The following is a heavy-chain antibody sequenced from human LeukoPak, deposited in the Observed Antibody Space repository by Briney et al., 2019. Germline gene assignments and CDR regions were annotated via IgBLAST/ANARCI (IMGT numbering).Heavy chain of an antibody. CDR2: ITSSSSYI. CDR3: ASGRNVGITGTTGAFDI. V-gene: IGHV3-21*01. J-gene: IGHJ3*02. Sequence: GGSLSLSCAASGFTFSSYSMNWVRQAPGKGLEWVSSITSSSSYIYYADSVKGRFTISRDNAKNSLYLQMNSLGDEDTAVYYCASGRNVGITGTTGAFDIWGQGTMVTVSS. D-gene: IGHD1-7*01. CDR1: GFTFSSYS.